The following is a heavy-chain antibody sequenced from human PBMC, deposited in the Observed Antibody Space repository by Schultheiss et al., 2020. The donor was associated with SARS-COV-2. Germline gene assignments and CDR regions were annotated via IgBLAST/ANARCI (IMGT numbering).Heavy chain of an antibody. V-gene: IGHV1-69*13. J-gene: IGHJ6*02. CDR3: TRHATSSGYDYYYGMDV. CDR1: GGTFSSYA. D-gene: IGHD5-12*01. CDR2: IIPIFGTA. Sequence: SVKVSCKASGGTFSSYAISWVRQAPGQGLEWMGGIIPIFGTANYAQKFQGRVTITADESTSTAYMELTSLRSEDTAVYYCTRHATSSGYDYYYGMDVWGQGTTVTVSS.